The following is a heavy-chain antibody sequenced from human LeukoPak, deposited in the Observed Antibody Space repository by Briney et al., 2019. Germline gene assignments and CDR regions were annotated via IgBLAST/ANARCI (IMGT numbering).Heavy chain of an antibody. Sequence: GASVKVSCKASGYTFTGYYMHWVRQAPGQGLEWMGWINPNSGGTNYAQKFQGRVTMTRDTSISTAYMELSRLRSDDTAVYYCARDPPFYDSSGYAPGKNAFDIWGQGTMVTVSS. J-gene: IGHJ3*02. V-gene: IGHV1-2*02. CDR1: GYTFTGYY. CDR3: ARDPPFYDSSGYAPGKNAFDI. D-gene: IGHD3-22*01. CDR2: INPNSGGT.